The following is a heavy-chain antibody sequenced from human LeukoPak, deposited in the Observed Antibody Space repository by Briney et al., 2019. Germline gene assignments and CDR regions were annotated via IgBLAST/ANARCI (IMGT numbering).Heavy chain of an antibody. D-gene: IGHD1-26*01. CDR3: ARTLMGEDAFDI. CDR2: IYYSGST. Sequence: PSETLSLTCTVSGGSISSSSYYWGWIRQPPGKGLEWIGSIYYSGSTYYNPSLKSRVTISVDTSKNQFSLKLSSVTAADTAVYYCARTLMGEDAFDIWGQGTMVTVSS. V-gene: IGHV4-39*01. J-gene: IGHJ3*02. CDR1: GGSISSSSYY.